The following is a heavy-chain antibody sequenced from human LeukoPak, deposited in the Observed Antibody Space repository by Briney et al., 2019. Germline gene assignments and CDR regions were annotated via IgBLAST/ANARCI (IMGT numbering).Heavy chain of an antibody. J-gene: IGHJ5*02. Sequence: SETLSLTCTVSGGSISSSSYYWGWIRQPPGKGLEWIGSIYYSGSTYYNPSLKSRVTISVDTSKNQFSLKLSSVTAADTAVYYCARVPYNWNYSWFDPWGQGTLVTVSS. D-gene: IGHD1-7*01. CDR2: IYYSGST. V-gene: IGHV4-39*01. CDR1: GGSISSSSYY. CDR3: ARVPYNWNYSWFDP.